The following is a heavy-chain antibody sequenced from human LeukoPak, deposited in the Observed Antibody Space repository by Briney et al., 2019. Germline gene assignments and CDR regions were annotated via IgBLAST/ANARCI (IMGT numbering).Heavy chain of an antibody. V-gene: IGHV1-46*01. D-gene: IGHD2-8*01. Sequence: ASVKVSCKASGYTFTNYYIHWVRQAPGQGLEWMGIINPSGGSTSYAQKFQDRVTMTRDTSTSTVYMELSSPRSEDTAVYYCARDGRCLDYWGQGTLVIVSS. J-gene: IGHJ4*02. CDR2: INPSGGST. CDR3: ARDGRCLDY. CDR1: GYTFTNYY.